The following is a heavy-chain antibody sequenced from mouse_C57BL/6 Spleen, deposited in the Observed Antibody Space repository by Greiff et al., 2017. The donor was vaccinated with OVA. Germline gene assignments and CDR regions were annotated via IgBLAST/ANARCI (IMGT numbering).Heavy chain of an antibody. D-gene: IGHD1-2*01. CDR3: ARQGTFYGYYFDY. J-gene: IGHJ2*01. Sequence: EVKLVESGGGLVKPGGSLKLSCAASGFTFSSYTMSWVRQTPEKRLAWVATLSGGGGNTYYPASVKGRFPLSRDNAKNTLYLQMSSLRSEDTALYYCARQGTFYGYYFDYWGQGTTLTVSS. CDR1: GFTFSSYT. V-gene: IGHV5-9*01. CDR2: LSGGGGNT.